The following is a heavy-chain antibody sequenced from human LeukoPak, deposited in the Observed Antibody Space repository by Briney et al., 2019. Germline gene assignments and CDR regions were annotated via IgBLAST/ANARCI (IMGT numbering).Heavy chain of an antibody. CDR1: GFTFSSYA. CDR2: ISGSGGST. CDR3: AKDIAAAGRYNWFGP. V-gene: IGHV3-23*01. D-gene: IGHD6-13*01. J-gene: IGHJ5*02. Sequence: GGSLRLSCAASGFTFSSYAMSWVRQAPGKGLEWVSAISGSGGSTYYADSVKCRFTISRDNSKNTLYLQMNSLRAEDTAVYYCAKDIAAAGRYNWFGPWGQGTLVTVSS.